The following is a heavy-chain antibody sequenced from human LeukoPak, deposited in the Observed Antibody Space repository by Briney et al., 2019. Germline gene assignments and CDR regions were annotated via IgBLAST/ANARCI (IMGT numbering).Heavy chain of an antibody. CDR3: VRGLYSTSGH. CDR2: IKQDGSEK. D-gene: IGHD2-2*01. Sequence: GGSLTLSCAASGFTLSSYWMTWVRQAPGKGLEWVTNIKQDGSEKYYVDSVKGRFTISRDNAKNSLYVEMNSLRAEDTAVYYCVRGLYSTSGHWGQGTLVTVSS. J-gene: IGHJ4*02. CDR1: GFTLSSYW. V-gene: IGHV3-7*01.